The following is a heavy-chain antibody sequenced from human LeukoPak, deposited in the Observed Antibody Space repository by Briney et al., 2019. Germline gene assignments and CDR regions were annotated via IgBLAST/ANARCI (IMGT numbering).Heavy chain of an antibody. V-gene: IGHV3-66*02. J-gene: IGHJ5*02. D-gene: IGHD2-2*01. CDR1: GFSVRGNF. CDR3: ARDYPPGASDRWFDP. Sequence: GSLRLSCAVSGFSVRGNFMSWVRQPPGKRLEWVSVIYSGESGGHTYYADSVKGRFTISRDDSRNTLYPQMNSLTADDTAVYYCARDYPPGASDRWFDPWGQGTLVTVSS. CDR2: IYSGESGGHT.